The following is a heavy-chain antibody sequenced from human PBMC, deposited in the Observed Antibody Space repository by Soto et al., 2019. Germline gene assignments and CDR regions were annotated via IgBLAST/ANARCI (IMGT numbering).Heavy chain of an antibody. V-gene: IGHV3-48*01. J-gene: IGHJ5*02. CDR3: ARDVRITMVRGVPNNWFDP. CDR2: ISSSSSTI. D-gene: IGHD3-10*01. Sequence: GGSLRLSCAASGFTFSSYSMNWVRKAPGKGLEWVSYISSSSSTIYYADSVKGRFTISRDNAKNSLYLQMNSLRAEDTAVYYCARDVRITMVRGVPNNWFDPWGQGTLVTVSS. CDR1: GFTFSSYS.